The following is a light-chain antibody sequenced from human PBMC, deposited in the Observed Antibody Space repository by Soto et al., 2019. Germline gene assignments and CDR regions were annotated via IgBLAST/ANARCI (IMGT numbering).Light chain of an antibody. J-gene: IGKJ1*01. Sequence: DIQMTQSPSTLSASVGDRVTITCRASQSISSWLAWYQQKPGKAPNLLIYDVSNLESGVPARFSGSGSGTEFTLTISSLQPDDFATYYCQQYNSYPWTFGQGTKVEIK. CDR2: DVS. CDR3: QQYNSYPWT. V-gene: IGKV1-5*01. CDR1: QSISSW.